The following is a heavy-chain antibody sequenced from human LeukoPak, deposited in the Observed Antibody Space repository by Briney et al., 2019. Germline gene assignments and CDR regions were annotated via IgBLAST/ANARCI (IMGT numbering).Heavy chain of an antibody. CDR2: IWYDGSNK. V-gene: IGHV3-33*08. J-gene: IGHJ5*02. CDR1: GFTFSSYA. CDR3: ARDWTITMVRGVPTWFDP. Sequence: GGSLRLSCAASGFTFSSYAMSWVRQAPGKGLEWVAVIWYDGSNKYYADSVKGRFTISRDNSKNTLYLQMNSLRAEDTAVYYCARDWTITMVRGVPTWFDPWGQGTLVTVSS. D-gene: IGHD3-10*01.